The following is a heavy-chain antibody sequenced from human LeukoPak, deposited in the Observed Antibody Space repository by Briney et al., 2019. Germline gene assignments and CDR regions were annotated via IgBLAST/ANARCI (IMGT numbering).Heavy chain of an antibody. D-gene: IGHD2-15*01. V-gene: IGHV1-69*13. CDR2: IIPIFGTA. CDR3: ARDLGCSGGSCYANYYYYGMDV. CDR1: GYTFTAYY. Sequence: ASVKVSCKASGYTFTAYYMHWVRQAPGQGLEWMGGIIPIFGTANYAQKFQGRVTITADESTSTAYMELSSLRSEDTAVYYCARDLGCSGGSCYANYYYYGMDVWGQGTTVTVSS. J-gene: IGHJ6*02.